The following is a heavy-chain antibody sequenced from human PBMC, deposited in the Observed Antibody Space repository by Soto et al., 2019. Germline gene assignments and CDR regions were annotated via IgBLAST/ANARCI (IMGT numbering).Heavy chain of an antibody. J-gene: IGHJ4*02. CDR2: ISPKSGGT. V-gene: IGHV1-2*02. Sequence: ASVKVSCKASGYTFSDYYLHWLRQAPGQGLEWMGWISPKSGGTHYAPKFEGRVTLTTDTSISTASMELSRLTSDDTAVYYCARRPRKQLWFPNVYWGQGTLVTVSS. CDR1: GYTFSDYY. D-gene: IGHD5-18*01. CDR3: ARRPRKQLWFPNVY.